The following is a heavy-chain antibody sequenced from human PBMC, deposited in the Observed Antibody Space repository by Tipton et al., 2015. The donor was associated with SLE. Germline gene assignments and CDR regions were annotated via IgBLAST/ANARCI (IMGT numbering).Heavy chain of an antibody. CDR3: ARDIGVFTIFGVATGNWFVP. CDR1: GFTFSSYW. V-gene: IGHV3-74*01. Sequence: SLRPSCAASGFTFSSYWMHWVRQAPGKGLAWVSRINSDGSSTSYADSVKGRFTISRDNAKNTLYLQMNSLRAEDTAVYYCARDIGVFTIFGVATGNWFVPWGQGTLVTVSS. D-gene: IGHD3-3*01. J-gene: IGHJ5*02. CDR2: INSDGSST.